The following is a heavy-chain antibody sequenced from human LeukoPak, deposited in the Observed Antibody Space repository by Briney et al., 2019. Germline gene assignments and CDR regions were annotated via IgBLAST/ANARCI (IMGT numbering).Heavy chain of an antibody. CDR2: IYYSGST. CDR3: ARVLRYYGSGSYYFDY. D-gene: IGHD3-10*01. J-gene: IGHJ4*02. CDR1: GGSISSYY. Sequence: KPSETLSLTCTVSGGSISSYYWSWIRQPPGKGLEWIAYIYYSGSTNSNPSLKSRVTISVDTSKNQFSLKLSSVTAADTAVYYCARVLRYYGSGSYYFDYWGQGTLVTVSS. V-gene: IGHV4-59*08.